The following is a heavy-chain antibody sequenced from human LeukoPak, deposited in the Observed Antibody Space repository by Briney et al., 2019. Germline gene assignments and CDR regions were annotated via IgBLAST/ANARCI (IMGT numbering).Heavy chain of an antibody. Sequence: SETLSLTCAVYGGSFSGYYWNWIRQPPGKGLEWIGEINHSGSTNYNPSLKGRVTISIDTSKNQFSLQLSSVTAADTAVYYCARGLSNVWEVQAYWGQGTLVTVSS. CDR3: ARGLSNVWEVQAY. J-gene: IGHJ4*02. D-gene: IGHD1-26*01. V-gene: IGHV4-34*01. CDR2: INHSGST. CDR1: GGSFSGYY.